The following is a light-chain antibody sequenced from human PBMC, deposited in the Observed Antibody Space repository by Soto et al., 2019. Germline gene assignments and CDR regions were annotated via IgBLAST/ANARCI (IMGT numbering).Light chain of an antibody. V-gene: IGKV1-5*01. CDR1: QTVNTY. J-gene: IGKJ1*01. Sequence: DIQMTESPSSLSASIGDRVTITCRASQTVNTYLHLYQQKPGKAPKLLIYDASSLESGVPSRFSGSGSGTEFTLTISSLQPDDFATYYCQQYNSYGTFGQGTKVDI. CDR2: DAS. CDR3: QQYNSYGT.